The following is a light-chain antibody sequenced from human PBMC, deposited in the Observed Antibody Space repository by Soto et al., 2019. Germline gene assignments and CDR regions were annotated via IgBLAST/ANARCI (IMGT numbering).Light chain of an antibody. V-gene: IGKV3-20*01. Sequence: EIVLTQSPDTLSLSPGERATLSCRASQSVSSYLAWYQQKPGQAPRLLLYGASSRATGIPDRFSGSGSGTDFTLTISRLEPEDFAVYYCQQYGSSPFTFGPGTKVDIK. CDR1: QSVSSY. J-gene: IGKJ3*01. CDR3: QQYGSSPFT. CDR2: GAS.